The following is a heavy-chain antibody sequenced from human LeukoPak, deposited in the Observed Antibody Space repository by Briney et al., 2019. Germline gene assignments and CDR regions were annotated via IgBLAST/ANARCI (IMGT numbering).Heavy chain of an antibody. CDR3: ARGHEKRQYYDYVWGSYRYGNYYFDY. Sequence: VASVKVSCKASGYTFTGYYMHWVRQAPGQGLEWMGWINPNSGGTNYAQKFQGRVTMTRDTSISTAYMELSSLRSEDTAVYYCARGHEKRQYYDYVWGSYRYGNYYFDYWGQGTLVTVSS. V-gene: IGHV1-2*02. D-gene: IGHD3-16*02. CDR1: GYTFTGYY. CDR2: INPNSGGT. J-gene: IGHJ4*02.